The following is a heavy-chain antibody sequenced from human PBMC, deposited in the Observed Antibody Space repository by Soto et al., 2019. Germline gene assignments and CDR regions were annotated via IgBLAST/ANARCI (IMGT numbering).Heavy chain of an antibody. CDR1: GGSITSGDNYY. CDR3: ARNGSGSQYPVDS. D-gene: IGHD3-10*01. CDR2: VHHNGRT. J-gene: IGHJ4*02. Sequence: QLQLQESGPGLVQPSGTLSLTCTVSGGSITSGDNYYWGWVRQPPGKGLEYIGSVHHNGRTYSNPSLKSRVTVSADPSKNQFSLKLTTVTAADAAVYDGARNGSGSQYPVDSWGQGTLVTVSS. V-gene: IGHV4-39*01.